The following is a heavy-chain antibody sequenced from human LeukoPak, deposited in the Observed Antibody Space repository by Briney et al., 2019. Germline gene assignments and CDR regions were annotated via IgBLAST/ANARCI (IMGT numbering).Heavy chain of an antibody. CDR2: ISSSSSYI. CDR3: AGGLWFGELGFDY. CDR1: GFAFSSYW. J-gene: IGHJ4*02. Sequence: GGSLRLSCAASGFAFSSYWMNWVRQAPGEGLEWVSSISSSSSYIYYADSVKGRFTISRDNAKNSLYLQMNSLRAEDTAVYYCAGGLWFGELGFDYWGQGTLVTVSS. V-gene: IGHV3-21*01. D-gene: IGHD3-10*01.